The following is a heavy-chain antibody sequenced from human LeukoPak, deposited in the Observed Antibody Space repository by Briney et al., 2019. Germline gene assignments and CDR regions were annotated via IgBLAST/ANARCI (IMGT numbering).Heavy chain of an antibody. V-gene: IGHV4-39*07. CDR1: GFTFSTYS. CDR3: AREPSYDSSGYYDY. J-gene: IGHJ4*02. CDR2: IYYSGST. Sequence: GSLRLSCAASGFTFSTYSMNWVRQAPGKGLEWIGSIYYSGSTYYNPSLKSRVTISVDTSKNQFSLKLSSVTAADTAVYYCAREPSYDSSGYYDYWGQGTLVTVSS. D-gene: IGHD3-22*01.